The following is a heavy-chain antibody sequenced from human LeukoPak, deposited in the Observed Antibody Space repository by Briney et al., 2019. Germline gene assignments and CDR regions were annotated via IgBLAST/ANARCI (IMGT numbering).Heavy chain of an antibody. D-gene: IGHD6-19*01. CDR1: GFAFSSNA. V-gene: IGHV3-30*18. CDR3: AKAADSGWYWVDY. CDR2: VSSDGSNK. Sequence: PGKSLRLSCAASGFAFSSNAMHWVRQAPGKGLEWVAVVSSDGSNKYYADSVKGRFTISRDNSKNTLYLQMNSLRADDTAVYYCAKAADSGWYWVDYWGQGTLVTVSS. J-gene: IGHJ4*02.